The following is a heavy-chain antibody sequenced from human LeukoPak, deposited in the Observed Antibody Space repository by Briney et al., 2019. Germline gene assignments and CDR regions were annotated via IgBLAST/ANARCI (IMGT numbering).Heavy chain of an antibody. CDR3: ARSDYGDYGGAFDI. CDR1: GFTFSSYS. CDR2: ISSSSSYI. J-gene: IGHJ3*02. Sequence: GGSLRLSCSASGFTFSSYSMNWVRQAPGKGLEWVSSISSSSSYIYYADSVKGRFTISRDNAKNSLYLQMNSLRAEDTAVYYCARSDYGDYGGAFDIWGQGTMVTVSS. V-gene: IGHV3-21*01. D-gene: IGHD4-17*01.